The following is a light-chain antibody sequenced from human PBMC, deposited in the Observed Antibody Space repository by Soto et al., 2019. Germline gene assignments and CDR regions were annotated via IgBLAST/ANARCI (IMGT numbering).Light chain of an antibody. Sequence: QSVLNQPASVSGSPGQSIPISCTGTSSDVGGYNYVSWYQQHPGKAPKLMIYEVSNRPSGVSNRFSGSKSGNTASLTISGLQAEDEADYYCSSYTSSSTNVFGTGTKVTVL. CDR2: EVS. CDR3: SSYTSSSTNV. J-gene: IGLJ1*01. V-gene: IGLV2-14*01. CDR1: SSDVGGYNY.